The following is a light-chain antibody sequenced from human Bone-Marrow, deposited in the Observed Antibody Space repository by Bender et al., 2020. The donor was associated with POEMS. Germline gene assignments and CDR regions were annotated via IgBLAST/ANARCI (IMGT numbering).Light chain of an antibody. CDR2: GNS. CDR1: SSNIGAGYD. Sequence: QSVLTQPPSVSEAPGQRVTISCTGSSSNIGAGYDVHWYQQLPGTAPKLLIYGNSNRPSGVPDRFPGSKSGTSASLAITGLQAEDEADYYCQSYDSSLSGSLFGGGTKLTVL. CDR3: QSYDSSLSGSL. J-gene: IGLJ2*01. V-gene: IGLV1-40*01.